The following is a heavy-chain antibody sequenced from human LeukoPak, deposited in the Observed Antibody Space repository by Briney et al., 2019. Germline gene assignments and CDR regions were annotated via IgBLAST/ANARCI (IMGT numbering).Heavy chain of an antibody. V-gene: IGHV4-39*01. CDR3: ARYRDYAGNTNPSFDY. CDR2: IYYSATT. D-gene: IGHD4-23*01. CDR1: GGSISTSSHG. J-gene: IGHJ4*02. Sequence: SETLSLTCTVSGGSISTSSHGWGWIRQPPGKGLEWIGSIYYSATTYYTPSLKSRLTISVDTSKNQFSLTLSSVTAADTAVYYCARYRDYAGNTNPSFDYWGQGILVTVSS.